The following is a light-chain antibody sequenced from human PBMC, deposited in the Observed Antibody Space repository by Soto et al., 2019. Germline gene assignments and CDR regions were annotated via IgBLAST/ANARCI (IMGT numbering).Light chain of an antibody. Sequence: QSVLTRPASVSGSPGQSITISCTGTSSDNGAYNFVSWYQQHPGKAPKLMLYDVNIRPSGVSNRFSGSKSGNTASLTISGLQAEDEAHYYCTSWTTSTTMIFGGGTKVTVL. J-gene: IGLJ2*01. CDR3: TSWTTSTTMI. V-gene: IGLV2-14*03. CDR2: DVN. CDR1: SSDNGAYNF.